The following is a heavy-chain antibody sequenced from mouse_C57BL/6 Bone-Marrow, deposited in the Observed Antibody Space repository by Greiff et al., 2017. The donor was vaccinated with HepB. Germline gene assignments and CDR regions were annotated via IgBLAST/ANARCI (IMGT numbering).Heavy chain of an antibody. V-gene: IGHV1-43*01. D-gene: IGHD2-1*01. CDR3: ATPYGNFYFDY. Sequence: VQLQQSGPELVKPGASVKISCTASGYSFTGYYMPWVKQSSEKSLEWIGAINPSTGCTSYNQKFKGKATLTVDKSSSTAYMQLKSLTSEDSAVYYCATPYGNFYFDYWGQGTTLTVSS. CDR1: GYSFTGYY. CDR2: INPSTGCT. J-gene: IGHJ2*01.